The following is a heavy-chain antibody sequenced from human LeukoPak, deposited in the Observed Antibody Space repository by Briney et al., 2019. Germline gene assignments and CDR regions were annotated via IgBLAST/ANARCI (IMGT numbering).Heavy chain of an antibody. D-gene: IGHD5-12*01. Sequence: ASVKVSCKASGYTFTGYYMHWVRQAPGQGLEWMGWINPNSGGTNYAQKFQGRVTMTRDTSISTAYMELSRLRSDDTAVYYCARDSGGYELYFDYWGQGTLVTDSS. CDR2: INPNSGGT. CDR3: ARDSGGYELYFDY. CDR1: GYTFTGYY. J-gene: IGHJ4*02. V-gene: IGHV1-2*02.